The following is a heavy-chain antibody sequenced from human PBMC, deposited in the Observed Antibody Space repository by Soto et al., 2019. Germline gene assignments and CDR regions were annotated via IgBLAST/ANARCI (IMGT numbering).Heavy chain of an antibody. V-gene: IGHV4-59*01. CDR1: GGSISSYY. CDR3: ASDLTSGSSSGTYYYYGMDV. CDR2: IYYSGST. Sequence: SETLSLTCTVSGGSISSYYWSWIRQPPGKGLEWIGYIYYSGSTNYNPSLKSRVTISVDTSKNQFSLKRSCVTAADTAVYHCASDLTSGSSSGTYYYYGMDVWGQGTTVTVFS. D-gene: IGHD3-10*01. J-gene: IGHJ6*02.